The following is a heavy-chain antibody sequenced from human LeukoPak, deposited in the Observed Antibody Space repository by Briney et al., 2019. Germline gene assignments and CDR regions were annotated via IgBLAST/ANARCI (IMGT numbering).Heavy chain of an antibody. Sequence: GGSLRLSCAASGFTFDDYAMHWVRQAPGKGLEWVSGISWNSGSIGYADSVKGRFSISRDNAKNSLYLQMNSLRAEDTALYYCAKDSFYGLGKYDAFDIWGQGTMVTVSS. V-gene: IGHV3-9*01. CDR2: ISWNSGSI. J-gene: IGHJ3*02. D-gene: IGHD3-10*01. CDR1: GFTFDDYA. CDR3: AKDSFYGLGKYDAFDI.